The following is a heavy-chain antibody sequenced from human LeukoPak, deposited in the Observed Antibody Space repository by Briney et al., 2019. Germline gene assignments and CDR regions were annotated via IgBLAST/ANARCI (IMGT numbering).Heavy chain of an antibody. CDR1: GFTFRNHW. CDR2: ISSDGSST. Sequence: GGSLRLSCAASGFTFRNHWMHWVRQTPGKGLVWVSRISSDGSSTTYADSVKGRSTISRDNAKNTLYLQMNNLRAEDTAMYYCARGGHFYDYWGQGTLVTVSS. V-gene: IGHV3-74*03. CDR3: ARGGHFYDY. J-gene: IGHJ4*02.